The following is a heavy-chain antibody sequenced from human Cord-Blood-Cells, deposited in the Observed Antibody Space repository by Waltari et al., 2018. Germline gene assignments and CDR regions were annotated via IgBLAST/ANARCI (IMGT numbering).Heavy chain of an antibody. CDR3: AREGGYCTNGVCYTGAAFDI. Sequence: QVQLVQSGAEVKKPGSSVKVSCKASGGTFSSYAISWVRQAPAQGLEWMGGIIPIFGTANYAQKCQGRVTITADKSTSTAYMELSSLRSEDTAVYYCAREGGYCTNGVCYTGAAFDIWGQGTMVTVSS. V-gene: IGHV1-69*06. CDR2: IIPIFGTA. CDR1: GGTFSSYA. D-gene: IGHD2-8*01. J-gene: IGHJ3*02.